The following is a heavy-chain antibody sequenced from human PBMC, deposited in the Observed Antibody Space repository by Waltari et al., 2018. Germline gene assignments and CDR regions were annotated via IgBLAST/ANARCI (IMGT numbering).Heavy chain of an antibody. CDR2: SSYDGRYE. Sequence: QEQLVESGGGVVHPGRSLRPSCEASGFTFSYHAMHWDRQAPGQGLGWVAGSSYDGRYEYSEDSVGGRVTISIDDSKDTVNLQMNSLRPEDTAVYYCARDGPLQIQSWYSFDYWGQGTLVTVSS. CDR3: ARDGPLQIQSWYSFDY. CDR1: GFTFSYHA. D-gene: IGHD5-18*01. J-gene: IGHJ4*02. V-gene: IGHV3-30*07.